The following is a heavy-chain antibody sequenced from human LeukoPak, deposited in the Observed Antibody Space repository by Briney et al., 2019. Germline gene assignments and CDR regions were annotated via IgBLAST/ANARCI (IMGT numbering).Heavy chain of an antibody. D-gene: IGHD6-19*01. CDR3: GRVKQWLAPFDY. J-gene: IGHJ4*02. V-gene: IGHV4-59*01. CDR2: IYYSGST. CDR1: GGSISSYY. Sequence: PSETLSLTCTVSGGSISSYYWSWIRQPPGKGLEWIGYIYYSGSTNYNPSLKSRVTISVDTSKNQFSLKLSSVTAADTAVYYCGRVKQWLAPFDYWGQGTLVTVSS.